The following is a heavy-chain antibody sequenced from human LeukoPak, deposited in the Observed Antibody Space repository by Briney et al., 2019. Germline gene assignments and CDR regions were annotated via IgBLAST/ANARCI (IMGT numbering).Heavy chain of an antibody. CDR2: IYHSGSP. J-gene: IGHJ4*01. CDR1: GGPISSNNW. V-gene: IGHV4-4*02. Sequence: SETLSLTCAVSGGPISSNNWWGWVRQPPGKALEWIGEIYHSGSPNYNPSLKSRVTISVDKSRNHFSLNLSSVTAADTAVYYCARVNINNWHSCDYWGQGTLVTVSS. CDR3: ARVNINNWHSCDY. D-gene: IGHD1-1*01.